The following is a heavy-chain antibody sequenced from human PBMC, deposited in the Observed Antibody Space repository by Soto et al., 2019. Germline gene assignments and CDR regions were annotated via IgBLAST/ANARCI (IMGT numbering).Heavy chain of an antibody. Sequence: ASVKVSCKASGYTFPGYYMHWVRQAPGEGLEWMGWINPNSGGTNYAQKFQGWVTMTRDTSISTAYMELSRLRSDDTAVYYSARARGRRYCTNGVRPHTAFDIWGQRTMVTVSS. CDR3: ARARGRRYCTNGVRPHTAFDI. D-gene: IGHD2-8*01. V-gene: IGHV1-2*04. CDR1: GYTFPGYY. CDR2: INPNSGGT. J-gene: IGHJ3*02.